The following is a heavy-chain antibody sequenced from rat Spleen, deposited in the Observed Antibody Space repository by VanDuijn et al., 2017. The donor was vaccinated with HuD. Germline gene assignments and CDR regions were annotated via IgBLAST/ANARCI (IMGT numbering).Heavy chain of an antibody. V-gene: IGHV5-20*01. CDR2: ITNSGGST. D-gene: IGHD1-9*01. CDR1: GFTFNDYY. Sequence: EVQLVESDGGLVQPGRSLKLSCAASGFTFNDYYMAWVRQAPTKGLEWVASITNSGGSTYYRDSVKGRFTISRDNAKSTLNLQMDSLRSEDTATYYCSRTMGITYDYFDYWGQGVMVTVSS. CDR3: SRTMGITYDYFDY. J-gene: IGHJ2*01.